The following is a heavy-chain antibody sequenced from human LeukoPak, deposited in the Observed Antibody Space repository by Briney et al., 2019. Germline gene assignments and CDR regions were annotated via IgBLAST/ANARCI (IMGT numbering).Heavy chain of an antibody. D-gene: IGHD4-17*01. J-gene: IGHJ6*03. V-gene: IGHV5-51*01. CDR2: IYPGASDT. CDR1: GYSLTSYW. CDR3: ARSTYGDYYMDV. Sequence: GESLKISCKGSGYSLTSYWIGWVRHLPGKGLEWMGIIYPGASDTRCSPSFQGQVTISADKSISTAYLQGSSLKASDTAMYYCARSTYGDYYMDVWGKGTTVTVSS.